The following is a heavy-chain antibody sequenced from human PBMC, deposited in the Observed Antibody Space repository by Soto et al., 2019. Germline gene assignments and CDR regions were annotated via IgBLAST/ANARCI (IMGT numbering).Heavy chain of an antibody. CDR3: ARQNWGCSGGSCYSTYFDY. CDR1: GGSISSSSYY. J-gene: IGHJ4*02. D-gene: IGHD2-15*01. Sequence: TSETLSLTCTVSGGSISSSSYYWGWIRQPPGKGLEWIGSIYYSGSTYYNPSLKSRVTISVDTSKNQFSLKLSSVTAADTAVYYCARQNWGCSGGSCYSTYFDYWGQGTLVTVSS. CDR2: IYYSGST. V-gene: IGHV4-39*01.